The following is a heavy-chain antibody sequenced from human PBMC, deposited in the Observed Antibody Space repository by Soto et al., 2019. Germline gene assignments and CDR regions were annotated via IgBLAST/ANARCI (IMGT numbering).Heavy chain of an antibody. CDR2: IYHSGST. V-gene: IGHV4-30-2*01. CDR1: GGSISSGGYS. Sequence: SETLSLTCAVSGGSISSGGYSWSWIRQPPGKGLEWIGYIYHSGSTYYNPSLKGRVTISVDRSKNQFSLKLSSVTAADTAVYYCARGGGYSGYDYDYFDYWGQGTLVTVSS. D-gene: IGHD5-12*01. J-gene: IGHJ4*02. CDR3: ARGGGYSGYDYDYFDY.